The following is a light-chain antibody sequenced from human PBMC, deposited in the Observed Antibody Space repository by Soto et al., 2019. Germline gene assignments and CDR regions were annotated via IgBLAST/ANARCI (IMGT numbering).Light chain of an antibody. CDR3: HSYDSSLRGSV. Sequence: QPVLTQSPSVSGAPGQRVTISCTGSSSNIGAGFDVHWYQQLPGTAPKLLIFDTNNRPSGVPDRFSGSKSGTSASLAITGLQAEDEAAYYCHSYDSSLRGSVFGGGTKLTVL. J-gene: IGLJ3*02. CDR1: SSNIGAGFD. CDR2: DTN. V-gene: IGLV1-40*01.